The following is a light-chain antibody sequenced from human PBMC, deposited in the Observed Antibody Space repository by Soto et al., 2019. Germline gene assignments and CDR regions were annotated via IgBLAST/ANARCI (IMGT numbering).Light chain of an antibody. CDR2: AAS. J-gene: IGKJ5*01. CDR1: QGICCC. CDR3: QQLNSYPLT. V-gene: IGKV1-9*01. Sequence: DIPMPPSPSTLSASVGDRVTITFPASQGICCCLAWYQQKPGKAPKRLIYAASTLQSGVPSRFSGSGSGTDFTLTISSLQPEDFATYYCQQLNSYPLTFGQGTRLEIK.